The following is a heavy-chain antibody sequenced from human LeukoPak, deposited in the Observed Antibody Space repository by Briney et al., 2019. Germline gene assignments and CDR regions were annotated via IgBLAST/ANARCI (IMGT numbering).Heavy chain of an antibody. CDR2: ISAYNGNT. CDR3: ARDAAMVRGVINAFDI. V-gene: IGHV1-18*01. CDR1: GYTFTSYG. D-gene: IGHD3-10*01. Sequence: ASVKVSCKASGYTFTSYGISWVRQAPGQGLEWMGWISAYNGNTNYAQKLQGRVTMTTDTSTSTAYMELRSLRSDDTAVYYCARDAAMVRGVINAFDIWGQGTIVTVSS. J-gene: IGHJ3*02.